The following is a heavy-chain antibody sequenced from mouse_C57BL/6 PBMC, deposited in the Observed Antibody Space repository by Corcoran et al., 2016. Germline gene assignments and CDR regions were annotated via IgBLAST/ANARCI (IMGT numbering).Heavy chain of an antibody. Sequence: QILLVQYGPELKKTGETVKISCKESGYTLTTCGMSWVKRAPGRGLKRMGCINNYSGVPTYDDDYKGRFAFSLETSASTDYLQINNLKNEDTAPYFCARRDGYYGYFDGWGTGTTVTVSS. D-gene: IGHD2-3*01. CDR3: ARRDGYYGYFDG. V-gene: IGHV9-3*01. J-gene: IGHJ1*03. CDR1: GYTLTTCG. CDR2: INNYSGVP.